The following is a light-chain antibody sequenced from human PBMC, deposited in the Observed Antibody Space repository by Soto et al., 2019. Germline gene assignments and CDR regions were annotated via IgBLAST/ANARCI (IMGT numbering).Light chain of an antibody. CDR3: TSYTTSTTWV. CDR2: VVS. Sequence: QSALTQPASVSGSPGQSITIPCTGTSIDVGAYNYVSWYQHCPGKAPILVIYVVSYRPSGVSDRFSASKSGNTASLTISGLQSEDEADYYCTSYTTSTTWVFGGGTKLTVL. J-gene: IGLJ2*01. CDR1: SIDVGAYNY. V-gene: IGLV2-14*01.